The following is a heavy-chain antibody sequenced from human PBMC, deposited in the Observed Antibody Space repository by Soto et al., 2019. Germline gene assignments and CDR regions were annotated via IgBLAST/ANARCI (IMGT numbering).Heavy chain of an antibody. Sequence: SETLSLTCAVSGGSISSSNWWSWVRQPPGKGLEWIGEIYHSGSTNYNPSLKSRVTISVDKSKNQFSLKLSSVTAADTAVYYCASRYDFWSGYPYYFDYWGQGTLVTVSS. CDR3: ASRYDFWSGYPYYFDY. V-gene: IGHV4-4*02. CDR2: IYHSGST. J-gene: IGHJ4*02. D-gene: IGHD3-3*01. CDR1: GGSISSSNW.